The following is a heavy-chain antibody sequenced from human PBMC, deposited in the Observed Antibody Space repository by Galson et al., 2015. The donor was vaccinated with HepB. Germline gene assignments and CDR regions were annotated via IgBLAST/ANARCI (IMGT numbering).Heavy chain of an antibody. Sequence: SLRLSCAASGFTFSSYAMHWVRQAPGKGLEWVAFIRYDGSNKYYADSVKGRFTISRDNSKNTLYLQMNSLRAEDTAVYYCASDMVRGAPLYGMDVWGQGTTVTVSS. CDR1: GFTFSSYA. D-gene: IGHD3-10*01. CDR2: IRYDGSNK. V-gene: IGHV3-30*02. J-gene: IGHJ6*02. CDR3: ASDMVRGAPLYGMDV.